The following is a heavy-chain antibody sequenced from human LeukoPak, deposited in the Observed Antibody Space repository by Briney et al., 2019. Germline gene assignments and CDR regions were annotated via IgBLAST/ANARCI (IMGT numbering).Heavy chain of an antibody. CDR3: ARGTPAGIAIAGISRVWFDP. V-gene: IGHV4-59*01. Sequence: SETLSLTCSVSGGSINSYYWSWIRQPPGKGLEWIGYIYYSGSTNYNPSLKSRVTIFVDTSKNQFSLKLSSVTAADTAVYYCARGTPAGIAIAGISRVWFDPWGQGTLVTVSS. J-gene: IGHJ5*02. CDR2: IYYSGST. CDR1: GGSINSYY. D-gene: IGHD6-13*01.